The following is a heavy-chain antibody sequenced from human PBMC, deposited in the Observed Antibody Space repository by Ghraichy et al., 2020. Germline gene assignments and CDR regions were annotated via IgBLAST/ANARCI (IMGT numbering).Heavy chain of an antibody. V-gene: IGHV4-39*07. J-gene: IGHJ4*02. D-gene: IGHD6-13*01. Sequence: SETLSLTCTVSGGSISSSSYYWGWIRQPPGKGLEWIGSIYYSGSTYYNPSLKSRVTISVDTSKNQFSLKLSSVTAADTAVYYCATYSSSSGVSSETYYFDYWGQGTLVTVSS. CDR1: GGSISSSSYY. CDR3: ATYSSSSGVSSETYYFDY. CDR2: IYYSGST.